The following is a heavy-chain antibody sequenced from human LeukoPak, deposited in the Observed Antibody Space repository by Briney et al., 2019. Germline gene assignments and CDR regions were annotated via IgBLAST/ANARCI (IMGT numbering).Heavy chain of an antibody. CDR1: GFTFSSYG. D-gene: IGHD2-2*01. CDR2: IRYDGSNK. CDR3: AHQYQLLGSYYYYGMDV. V-gene: IGHV3-30*02. J-gene: IGHJ6*02. Sequence: PGGSLRLSCAASGFTFSSYGMHWVRQAPGKGPEWVAFIRYDGSNKYYADSVKGRFTISRDNSKNTLYLQMNSLRAEDTAVYYCAHQYQLLGSYYYYGMDVWGQGTTVTVSS.